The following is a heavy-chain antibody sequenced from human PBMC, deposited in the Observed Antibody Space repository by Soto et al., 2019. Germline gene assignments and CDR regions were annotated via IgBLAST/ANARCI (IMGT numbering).Heavy chain of an antibody. J-gene: IGHJ5*02. V-gene: IGHV2-5*01. CDR2: IHWNDDK. Sequence: FGPTLVNPTQTLALTCSFSGFSLSVYGVRVIWFRQPPGETLEWLALIHWNDDKRYSPYLKSRLTITKDTSKNQVVLTLTNLDPLDTGTYFCAHTKDSSGFLTSWGQGILVTSPQ. CDR3: AHTKDSSGFLTS. CDR1: GFSLSVYGVR. D-gene: IGHD3-22*01.